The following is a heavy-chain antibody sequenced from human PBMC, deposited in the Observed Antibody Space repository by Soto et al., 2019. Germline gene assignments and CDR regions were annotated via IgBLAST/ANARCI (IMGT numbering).Heavy chain of an antibody. CDR2: IVVGSGNT. Sequence: SVKVSCKASGFTFTSSAVRWVRQARGQRLEWIGWIVVGSGNTNYAQKFQERVTITRDMSTSTAYMELSSLRSEDTAVYYSAAGVVGATTPYYFDYWGQGTLATVSS. CDR3: AAGVVGATTPYYFDY. V-gene: IGHV1-58*01. J-gene: IGHJ4*02. D-gene: IGHD1-26*01. CDR1: GFTFTSSA.